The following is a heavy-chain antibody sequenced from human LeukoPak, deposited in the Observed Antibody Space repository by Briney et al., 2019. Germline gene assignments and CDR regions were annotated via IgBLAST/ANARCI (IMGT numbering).Heavy chain of an antibody. CDR2: IWYDGSNK. D-gene: IGHD6-19*01. CDR1: GFTFTSYY. J-gene: IGHJ4*02. Sequence: GGSLRLSCAASGFTFTSYYMHWVRQAPGKGLDWVAVIWYDGSNKYYADSVKGRFTISRDNSKNTLYLQMNSLRAEDTAVYYCARGSGWYVIDYWGQGTLVTVSS. CDR3: ARGSGWYVIDY. V-gene: IGHV3-33*08.